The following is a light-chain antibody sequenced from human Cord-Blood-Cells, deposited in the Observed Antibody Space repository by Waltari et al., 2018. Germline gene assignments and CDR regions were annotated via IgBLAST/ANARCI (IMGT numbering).Light chain of an antibody. CDR2: EGS. CDR3: CSYAGSVL. J-gene: IGLJ2*01. V-gene: IGLV2-23*01. CDR1: SSDVGSYNL. Sequence: QSALTQPASVSGSPGQSITISCTGTSSDVGSYNLVSWSQQHPGKAPKLMIYEGSKRPSGVPNRFSGSKYGNTASLTISGLQAEDEADYYCCSYAGSVLFGGGTKLTVL.